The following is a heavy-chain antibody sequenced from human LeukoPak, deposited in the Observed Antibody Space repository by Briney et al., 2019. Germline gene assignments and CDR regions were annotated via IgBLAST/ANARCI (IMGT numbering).Heavy chain of an antibody. CDR1: GYTFTNYW. V-gene: IGHV5-51*01. CDR3: AASPYGSGSYVGFDS. J-gene: IGHJ4*02. D-gene: IGHD3-10*01. Sequence: GESLKISCKASGYTFTNYWIGWVRQMPGKGLEWMGIRYRGDSDTRYSPFFHGQVIISADKSISTDYLQWSSLKASDTALYYCAASPYGSGSYVGFDSWGQGTLVTVSS. CDR2: RYRGDSDT.